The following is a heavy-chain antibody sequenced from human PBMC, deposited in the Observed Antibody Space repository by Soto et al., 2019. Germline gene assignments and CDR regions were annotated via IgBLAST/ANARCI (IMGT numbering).Heavy chain of an antibody. D-gene: IGHD3-22*01. CDR2: INAGNGNT. CDR1: GYTFTSYA. J-gene: IGHJ5*02. Sequence: ASVKVSCKASGYTFTSYAMHWVRQAPGQRXEWMGWINAGNGNTKYSQKFQGRVTITRDTSASTAYMELSSLRSEDTAVYYCARVGAYYYDSSGYYQNWFDPWGQGTLVTVSS. V-gene: IGHV1-3*01. CDR3: ARVGAYYYDSSGYYQNWFDP.